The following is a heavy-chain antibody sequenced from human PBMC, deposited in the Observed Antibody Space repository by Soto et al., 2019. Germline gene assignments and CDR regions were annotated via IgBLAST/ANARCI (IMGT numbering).Heavy chain of an antibody. Sequence: QVQLQESGPGLVKPSQTLSLTCTVSGGSVSSGAYYWSWIRQHPGKGLEWIGYILYSGSTYYNPSLKSRVTISVDTSKNQFSLKLSSVTAADTAVYYCARVPFGIQLWFDYWGQGTLVTVSS. CDR2: ILYSGST. CDR1: GGSVSSGAYY. CDR3: ARVPFGIQLWFDY. J-gene: IGHJ4*02. D-gene: IGHD5-18*01. V-gene: IGHV4-31*03.